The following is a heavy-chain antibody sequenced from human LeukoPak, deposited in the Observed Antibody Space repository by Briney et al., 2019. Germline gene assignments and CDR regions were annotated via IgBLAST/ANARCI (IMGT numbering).Heavy chain of an antibody. CDR1: GFTFSSYS. CDR2: ISSSSSYI. J-gene: IGHJ4*02. CDR3: ARDPPSDIVVVPAAIGSGY. Sequence: GGSLRLSCAASGFTFSSYSMNWVRQAPGKGVEWGSSISSSSSYIYYADSVKGRFTISRHNAKNSLYLQMTSLRAEDTAVYYCARDPPSDIVVVPAAIGSGYWGQGTLVTVSS. V-gene: IGHV3-21*01. D-gene: IGHD2-2*01.